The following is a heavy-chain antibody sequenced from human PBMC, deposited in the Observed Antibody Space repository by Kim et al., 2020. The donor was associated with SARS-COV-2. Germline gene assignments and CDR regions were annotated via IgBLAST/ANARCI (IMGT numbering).Heavy chain of an antibody. CDR1: GFTFSSYG. CDR2: ISYDGSNK. V-gene: IGHV3-30*18. D-gene: IGHD1-26*01. J-gene: IGHJ3*01. CDR3: AKDSGAFDV. Sequence: GGSLRLSCAASGFTFSSYGMHWVRQAPGKGLEWVAVISYDGSNKYYADSVKGRFTISRDNSKNTLYLQMNSLRAEDTAVYYCAKDSGAFDVLGQGTMVT.